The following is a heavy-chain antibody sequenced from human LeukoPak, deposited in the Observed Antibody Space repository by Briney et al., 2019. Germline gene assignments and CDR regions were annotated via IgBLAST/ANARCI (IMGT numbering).Heavy chain of an antibody. V-gene: IGHV3-33*01. Sequence: GRSLRLSCAASGFILNDYGMHWVRQAPGKGLEWVADIWFDKNQHFADSVKGRFAISRDNSKNTVYLQINSLRAEDTAVYYCARDRHCVNGVCHSPPGMDVWGQGTTVTVSS. CDR2: IWFDKNQ. CDR3: ARDRHCVNGVCHSPPGMDV. CDR1: GFILNDYG. D-gene: IGHD2-8*01. J-gene: IGHJ6*02.